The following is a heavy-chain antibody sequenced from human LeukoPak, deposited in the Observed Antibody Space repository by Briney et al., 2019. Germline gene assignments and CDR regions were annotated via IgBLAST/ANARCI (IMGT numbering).Heavy chain of an antibody. J-gene: IGHJ4*02. CDR1: GFSFTDAW. CDR3: VTPPD. Sequence: GALRLSCSASGFSFTDAWMAWVRQAPGKGPEWVGRIKSISAGGTTDYAAPVKGRFTISRDDSKNTLYLQMNSLKTEDTATYYCVTPPDWGPGTLVTVSS. CDR2: IKSISAGGTT. V-gene: IGHV3-15*01.